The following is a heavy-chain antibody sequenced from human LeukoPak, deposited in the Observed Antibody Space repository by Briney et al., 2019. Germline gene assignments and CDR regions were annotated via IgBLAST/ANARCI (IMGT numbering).Heavy chain of an antibody. CDR3: ARDAYSSGFFFDY. D-gene: IGHD6-19*01. V-gene: IGHV4-59*01. Sequence: ASETLSLTCTVSGGSISSYYWSWIRQPPGKGLEWIGYIYYSGSTNYNPSLKSRVTISVDTSKNQFSLKLCSVTAADTAVYYCARDAYSSGFFFDYWGQGALVTVSS. CDR2: IYYSGST. J-gene: IGHJ4*02. CDR1: GGSISSYY.